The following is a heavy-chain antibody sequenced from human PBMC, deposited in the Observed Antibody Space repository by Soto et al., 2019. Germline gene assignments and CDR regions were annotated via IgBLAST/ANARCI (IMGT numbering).Heavy chain of an antibody. J-gene: IGHJ4*02. CDR2: INPSGGST. CDR1: GYTFTSYY. D-gene: IGHD6-6*01. Sequence: GASVKVSCKASGYTFTSYYMHWVRQAPGQWLEWMGIINPSGGSTSYAQKFQGRVTMTRDTSTSTVYMELSSLRSEDTAVYYCARDMRQLGADYWGQGTLVTVSS. V-gene: IGHV1-46*01. CDR3: ARDMRQLGADY.